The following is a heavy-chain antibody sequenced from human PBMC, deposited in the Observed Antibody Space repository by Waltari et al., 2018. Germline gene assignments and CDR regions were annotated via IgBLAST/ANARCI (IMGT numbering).Heavy chain of an antibody. CDR1: GYAFTSYD. Sequence: QVQLVQSGAEVKKPGASVKVSCKASGYAFTSYDINWVRPATGQGLEGMGWRNPNKGNTGYEPKFKGRVTMTRNTSISTAYMGLSSLRSEDTAVYYCARWDYYDSSGCYHYWGQGTLVTVSS. J-gene: IGHJ4*02. V-gene: IGHV1-8*01. CDR2: RNPNKGNT. D-gene: IGHD3-22*01. CDR3: ARWDYYDSSGCYHY.